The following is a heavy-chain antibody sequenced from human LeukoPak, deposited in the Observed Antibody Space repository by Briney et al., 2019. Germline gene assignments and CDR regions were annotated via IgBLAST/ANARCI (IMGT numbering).Heavy chain of an antibody. V-gene: IGHV3-30*18. D-gene: IGHD7-27*01. CDR3: AKSPGDYYYGMDV. Sequence: GGSLGLSGAASGFTCSSYGMHWVRQAPGEGLEWVAVISYDGSNKYYTDSVKGRFTISRDNSKNTLYLQMNSLRAEDTAVYYCAKSPGDYYYGMDVWGQGTTVTVSS. J-gene: IGHJ6*02. CDR2: ISYDGSNK. CDR1: GFTCSSYG.